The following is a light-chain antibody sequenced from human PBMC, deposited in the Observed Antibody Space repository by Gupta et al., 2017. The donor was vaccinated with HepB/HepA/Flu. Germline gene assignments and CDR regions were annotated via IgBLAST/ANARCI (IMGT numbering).Light chain of an antibody. CDR1: QSISSY. CDR3: QQSYSTIT. J-gene: IGKJ4*01. CDR2: AAS. Sequence: DIQMTQSPSSLSASVGDRVTITCRASQSISSYLNWYQQKPGKAPKLLIYAASRGQSGVPSRFSGSGSGTDFTLTISSLQPEDFATYYCQQSYSTITFGGGTKVEIK. V-gene: IGKV1-39*01.